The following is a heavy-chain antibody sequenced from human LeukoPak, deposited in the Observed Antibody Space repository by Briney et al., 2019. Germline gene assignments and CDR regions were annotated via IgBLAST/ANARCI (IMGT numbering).Heavy chain of an antibody. CDR1: GGSISSGDYY. J-gene: IGHJ4*02. CDR2: IYYSGST. D-gene: IGHD4-23*01. CDR3: AREPIGGNPFDY. Sequence: PSETLSLTCTVSGGSISSGDYYWSWIRQPPGKGLEWIGYIYYSGSTYYNPSLKSRVTISVDTSKNQFSLKLSSVTAADTAVYYCAREPIGGNPFDYWGQGTLVTVSS. V-gene: IGHV4-30-4*08.